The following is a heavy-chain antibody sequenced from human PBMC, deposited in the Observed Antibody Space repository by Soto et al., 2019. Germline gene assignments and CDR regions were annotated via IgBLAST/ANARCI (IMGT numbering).Heavy chain of an antibody. D-gene: IGHD1-26*01. CDR1: GFTFNNYA. Sequence: QVQLVESGGGVVQPGRSLRLSCAASGFTFNNYAMHWVRQAPGKGLEWVAVISYDGTNQYYADSVKGRFTISRDNSKNTLYLQMNSLRAEDTAVYDCARDTSSYSGHDVYGLDVW. J-gene: IGHJ6*01. CDR2: ISYDGTNQ. CDR3: ARDTSSYSGHDVYGLDV. V-gene: IGHV3-30-3*01.